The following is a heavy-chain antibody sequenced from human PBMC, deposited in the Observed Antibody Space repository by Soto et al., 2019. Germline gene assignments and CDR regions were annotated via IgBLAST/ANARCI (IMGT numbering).Heavy chain of an antibody. Sequence: LSLTCAVSGGSISCGGYSWSWIRQPPGKGLEWIGYIYHSGSTYYNPSLKSRVTISVDRSKNQFSLKLSSVTAADTAVYYCARASPPYRSSTSCPWDWFDPWGQGTLVTVYS. CDR2: IYHSGST. V-gene: IGHV4-30-2*01. J-gene: IGHJ5*02. CDR1: GGSISCGGYS. CDR3: ARASPPYRSSTSCPWDWFDP. D-gene: IGHD2-2*01.